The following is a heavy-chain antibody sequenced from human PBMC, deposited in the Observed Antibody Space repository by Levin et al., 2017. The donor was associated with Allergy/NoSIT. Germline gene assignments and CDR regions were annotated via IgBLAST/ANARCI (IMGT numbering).Heavy chain of an antibody. J-gene: IGHJ6*03. Sequence: NSSETLSLTCAVYGGSFSGYYWSWIRQPPGKGLEWIGEINHSGSTNYNPSLKSRVTISVDTSKNQFSLKLSSVTAADTAVYYCARGRGLGGYSYGYRLYYYYYMDVWGKGTTVTVSS. CDR1: GGSFSGYY. D-gene: IGHD5-18*01. CDR3: ARGRGLGGYSYGYRLYYYYYMDV. V-gene: IGHV4-34*01. CDR2: INHSGST.